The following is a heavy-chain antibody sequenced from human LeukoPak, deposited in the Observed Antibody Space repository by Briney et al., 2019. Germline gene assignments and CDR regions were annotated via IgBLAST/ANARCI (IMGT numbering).Heavy chain of an antibody. Sequence: SQTLSLTCTVSGGSISSGGYYWSWIRQPPGKGLEWIGEINHSGSTNYSPSLKSRVTISVDTSKNQFSLKLSSVTAADTAVYYRARVSQITSIAARQVLVPRNYYYYYGMDVWGQGTTVTVSS. CDR3: ARVSQITSIAARQVLVPRNYYYYYGMDV. D-gene: IGHD6-6*01. J-gene: IGHJ6*02. V-gene: IGHV4-30-2*01. CDR1: GGSISSGGYY. CDR2: INHSGST.